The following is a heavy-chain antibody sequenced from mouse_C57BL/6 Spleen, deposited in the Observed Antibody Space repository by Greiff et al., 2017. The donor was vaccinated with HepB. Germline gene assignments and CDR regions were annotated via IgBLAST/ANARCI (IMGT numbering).Heavy chain of an antibody. J-gene: IGHJ3*01. CDR2: ISSGSSTI. CDR1: GFTFSDYG. V-gene: IGHV5-17*01. D-gene: IGHD3-2*02. Sequence: EVQLVESGGGLVKPGGSLKLSCAASGFTFSDYGMHWVRQAPEKGLEWVAYISSGSSTIYYADTVKGRFTISRDNAKNTLFLQMTSLRSEDTAMYYCARLRLQAYWGQGTLVTVSA. CDR3: ARLRLQAY.